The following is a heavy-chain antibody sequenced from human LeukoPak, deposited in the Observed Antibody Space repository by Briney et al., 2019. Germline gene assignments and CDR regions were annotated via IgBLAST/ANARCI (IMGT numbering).Heavy chain of an antibody. Sequence: SETLSLTCTVSGGSISSYYWSWIRQPPGKGLEWIGYICYSGSTNYNPSLKSRVTISVDTSKNQFSLKLSSVTAADTAVYYCARDRGIMITFGGVIVREAFDIWGQGTMVTVSS. CDR3: ARDRGIMITFGGVIVREAFDI. D-gene: IGHD3-16*02. CDR2: ICYSGST. V-gene: IGHV4-59*01. J-gene: IGHJ3*02. CDR1: GGSISSYY.